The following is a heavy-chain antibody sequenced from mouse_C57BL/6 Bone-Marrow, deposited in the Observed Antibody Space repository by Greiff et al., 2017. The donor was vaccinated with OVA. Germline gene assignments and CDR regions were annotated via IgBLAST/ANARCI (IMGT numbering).Heavy chain of an antibody. J-gene: IGHJ2*01. CDR2: IYPGNSDT. CDR1: GYTFTSSW. Sequence: VQLQQSGTVLARPGASVKMSCKTSGYTFTSSWMHWVKQRPGQGLEWIGAIYPGNSDTSYNQKFKGKAKLTAVTSASTAYMEISSLTNEDAAVYYSTQNPSPFDYWGQGTTLTVSS. D-gene: IGHD6-2*01. CDR3: TQNPSPFDY. V-gene: IGHV1-5*01.